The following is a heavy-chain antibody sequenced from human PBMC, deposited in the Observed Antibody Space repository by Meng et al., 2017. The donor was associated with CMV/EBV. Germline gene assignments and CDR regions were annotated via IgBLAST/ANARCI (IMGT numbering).Heavy chain of an antibody. CDR2: INHSGST. J-gene: IGHJ4*02. V-gene: IGHV4-34*01. Sequence: QVQLQHGGAGLLKPSETLSPTSACDVGSFTGYYWSWSRQPPGKGLELIGEINHSGSTNYNPSLKSRVTISVDTSKNQFSLKLSSVTAADTAVYYCARVWDSGWDYWGQGTLVTVSS. CDR3: ARVWDSGWDY. D-gene: IGHD3-22*01. CDR1: VGSFTGYY.